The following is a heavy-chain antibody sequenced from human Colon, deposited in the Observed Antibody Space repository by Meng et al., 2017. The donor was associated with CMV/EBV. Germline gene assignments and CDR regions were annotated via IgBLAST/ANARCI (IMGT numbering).Heavy chain of an antibody. D-gene: IGHD3-22*01. CDR2: INARGSTI. CDR1: GFTFSTYG. J-gene: IGHJ4*02. CDR3: VRDGGYYETSGYPVGLDY. V-gene: IGHV3-48*04. Sequence: GESLKISCAASGFTFSTYGIHWVRQAPGEGLEWVSYINARGSTIYYADSVKGRFTISRDNARDSLYLQMSGLRAEDTALYYCVRDGGYYETSGYPVGLDYWGQGTLVTVSS.